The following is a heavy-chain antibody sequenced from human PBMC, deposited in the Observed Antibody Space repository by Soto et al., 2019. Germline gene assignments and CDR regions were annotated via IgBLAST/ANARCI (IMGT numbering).Heavy chain of an antibody. D-gene: IGHD1-1*01. CDR2: IYYSGST. CDR3: ARDRGTYFDY. Sequence: SETLSLTCTVSGGSISSYYWSWIRQPPGKGLEWIGYIYYSGSTNYNPSLKSRVTISVDTSKNQFSLKLSSVTAADTAVYYCARDRGTYFDYWGQGTLVTVSS. V-gene: IGHV4-59*01. J-gene: IGHJ4*02. CDR1: GGSISSYY.